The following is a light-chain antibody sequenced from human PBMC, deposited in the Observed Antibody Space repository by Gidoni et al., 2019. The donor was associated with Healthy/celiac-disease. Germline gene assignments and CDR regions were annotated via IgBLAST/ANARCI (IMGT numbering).Light chain of an antibody. Sequence: DLVMTQSPLSLPDTPGEPASISCRSSQSLLYSNGYNYLYWYLQKPGQSPQLLIYLGSNRASGVPDRFSCSGSGTDFTLKISRVEAEDVGVYYCMQALQTPIFTFGPGTKVDIK. CDR3: MQALQTPIFT. CDR2: LGS. V-gene: IGKV2-28*01. CDR1: QSLLYSNGYNY. J-gene: IGKJ3*01.